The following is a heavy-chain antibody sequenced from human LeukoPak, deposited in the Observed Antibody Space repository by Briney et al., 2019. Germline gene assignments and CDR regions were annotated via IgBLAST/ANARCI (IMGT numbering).Heavy chain of an antibody. CDR1: GGSFSGYY. D-gene: IGHD3-22*01. CDR3: ARAQGGSSGYYDLDY. Sequence: SETLSLTCAVYGGSFSGYYWSWIRQPPGKGLEWIGEINHSGSTNYNPSLKSRVTISVDTSKNQFSLKLSSVTAAGTAVYYCARAQGGSSGYYDLDYWGQGTLVTVSS. CDR2: INHSGST. V-gene: IGHV4-34*01. J-gene: IGHJ4*02.